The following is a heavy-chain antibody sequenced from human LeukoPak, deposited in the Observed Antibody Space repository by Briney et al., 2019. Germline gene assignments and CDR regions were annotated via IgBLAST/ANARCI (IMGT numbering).Heavy chain of an antibody. D-gene: IGHD6-19*01. J-gene: IGHJ3*02. CDR3: ARVSRYSSGWCPAFDI. V-gene: IGHV4-59*01. CDR1: GGSISSYY. CDR2: IYYSGST. Sequence: SETLSLTCTVSGGSISSYYWSWIRQPPGKGLEWIGYIYYSGSTNYNPSLKSRVTISVDTSKNQFSLKLSSVTAADTAVYYCARVSRYSSGWCPAFDIWGQGTMVTVSS.